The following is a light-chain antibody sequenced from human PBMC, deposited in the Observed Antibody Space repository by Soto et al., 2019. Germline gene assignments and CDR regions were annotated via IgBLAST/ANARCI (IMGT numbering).Light chain of an antibody. Sequence: QSVLTQPAALSGSPGQSITISCTGTSSDIGDYNSVSWYQQHPGKAPKLIIYEVSHRPSGVSNRFSGSKSGNTASLTISGLQADDEADYYCNSFTTSTTPYVFGTGTKVTV. CDR3: NSFTTSTTPYV. V-gene: IGLV2-14*03. J-gene: IGLJ1*01. CDR1: SSDIGDYNS. CDR2: EVS.